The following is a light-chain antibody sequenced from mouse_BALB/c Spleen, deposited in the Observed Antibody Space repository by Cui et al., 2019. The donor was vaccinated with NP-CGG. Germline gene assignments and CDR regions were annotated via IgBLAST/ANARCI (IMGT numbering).Light chain of an antibody. Sequence: QAVVTQESALSTSPGETVSLTCLSSTGAATTSNYANWVQEKPDHLFTGLIGGTNNRAPGVPARFSGSLIGDKAALTITGAQTEDEAIYFCALWYSNHWVFGGGTKLTVL. CDR2: GTN. J-gene: IGLJ1*01. V-gene: IGLV1*01. CDR3: ALWYSNHWV. CDR1: TGAATTSNY.